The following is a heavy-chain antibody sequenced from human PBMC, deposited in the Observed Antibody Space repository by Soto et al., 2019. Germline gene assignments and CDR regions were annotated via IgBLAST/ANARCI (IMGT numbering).Heavy chain of an antibody. J-gene: IGHJ4*02. Sequence: QVQLVQSGAEVKKPGASVKVSCKASGYTFTSYDINWVRQATGQGLEWMGWMNPNSGNTTYAQKFQGRVTMTRNTSRSTAYMELSSLRSEDTAVYYCARENSSGYYYDYWGQGTLVTVSS. D-gene: IGHD3-22*01. V-gene: IGHV1-8*01. CDR3: ARENSSGYYYDY. CDR1: GYTFTSYD. CDR2: MNPNSGNT.